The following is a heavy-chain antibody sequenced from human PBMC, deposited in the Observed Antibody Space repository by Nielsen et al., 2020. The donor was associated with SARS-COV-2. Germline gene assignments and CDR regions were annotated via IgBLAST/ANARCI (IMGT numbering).Heavy chain of an antibody. CDR3: ARGTGTTRNYYYFHGMDV. D-gene: IGHD1-1*01. CDR2: INPSGGST. V-gene: IGHV1-46*01. CDR1: GYTFTSYY. Sequence: ASVKVSCKASGYTFTSYYMHWVRQAPGHGLEWMGIINPSGGSTSYARNFQGRVAMTRDTSTSTVYMELSSLRSEDTALYYCARGTGTTRNYYYFHGMDVWGQGTTVTVSS. J-gene: IGHJ6*02.